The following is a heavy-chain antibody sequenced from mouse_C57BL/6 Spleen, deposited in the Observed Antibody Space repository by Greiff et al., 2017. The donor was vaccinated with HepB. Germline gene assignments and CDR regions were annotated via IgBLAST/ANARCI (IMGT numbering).Heavy chain of an antibody. D-gene: IGHD4-1*01. V-gene: IGHV1-82*01. CDR1: GYAFSSSW. J-gene: IGHJ3*01. CDR2: IYPGDGDT. CDR3: ARMELGRGEFAY. Sequence: QVQLQQSGPELVTPGASVKISCKASGYAFSSSWLHWVKQRPGKGLEWIGRIYPGDGDTNYNGKFKGKATLTADKSSSTAYMQLSSLTSEDSAVYFCARMELGRGEFAYWGQGTLVTVSA.